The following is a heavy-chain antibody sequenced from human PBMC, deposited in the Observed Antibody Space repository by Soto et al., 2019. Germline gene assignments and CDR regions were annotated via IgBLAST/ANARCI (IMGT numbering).Heavy chain of an antibody. D-gene: IGHD6-19*01. V-gene: IGHV4-4*02. J-gene: IGHJ6*02. CDR3: ARGGAVAGYYYYGMDV. Sequence: ASETLSLTCAVSGGSISSSNWWSWVRQPPGKGLEWIGEIYHSGSTNYNPSLKSRVTISVDKSKNQFSLKLSSVTAADTAVYYCARGGAVAGYYYYGMDVWGQGTTVTVSS. CDR2: IYHSGST. CDR1: GGSISSSNW.